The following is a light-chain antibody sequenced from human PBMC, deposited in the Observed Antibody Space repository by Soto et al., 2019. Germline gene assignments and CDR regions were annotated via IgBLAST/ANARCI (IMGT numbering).Light chain of an antibody. V-gene: IGKV1-12*01. CDR1: QDISTW. J-gene: IGKJ4*01. Sequence: DIQMTQSPSSVSASVGDRVTITCRAGQDISTWLAWYQQKPGKAPSLLIFGASRLHSGIPSRFSGSGSGTDFTLPIRSLQPEDFATYYCQQANSFPLTFGGGTKVEIK. CDR3: QQANSFPLT. CDR2: GAS.